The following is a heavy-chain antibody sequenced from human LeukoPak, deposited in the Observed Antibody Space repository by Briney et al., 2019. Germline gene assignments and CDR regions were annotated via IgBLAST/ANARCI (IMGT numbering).Heavy chain of an antibody. V-gene: IGHV3-23*01. CDR3: AKDRSIVVVPAASDY. Sequence: GGSLRLSRAASGFTFSSYAMSWVRQAPGKGLEWVSAISGSGGSTYYADSVKGRFTISRDNSKNTLYLQMNSLRAEDTAVYYCAKDRSIVVVPAASDYWGQGTLVTVSS. J-gene: IGHJ4*02. CDR2: ISGSGGST. D-gene: IGHD2-2*01. CDR1: GFTFSSYA.